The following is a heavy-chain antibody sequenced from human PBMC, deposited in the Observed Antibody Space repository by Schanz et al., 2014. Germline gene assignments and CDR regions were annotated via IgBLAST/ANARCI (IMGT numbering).Heavy chain of an antibody. CDR1: GFIVRSNY. CDR2: ISGSGAST. D-gene: IGHD3-22*01. CDR3: ARVDSSGYFFDN. V-gene: IGHV3-23*04. J-gene: IGHJ4*02. Sequence: VQLVESGGGLVQPGGSLRLSCAVSGFIVRSNYMTWVRQAPGKGLLWVSAISGSGASTYYADSVRGRFTMSRDNSKNTVHLQMSSLRVEDTAVYYCARVDSSGYFFDNWGQGTRVTVSS.